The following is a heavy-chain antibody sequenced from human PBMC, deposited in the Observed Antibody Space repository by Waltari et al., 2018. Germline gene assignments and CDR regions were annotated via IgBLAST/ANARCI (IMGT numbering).Heavy chain of an antibody. Sequence: QVQLVQSGAEVKKPGSSVKVSCKAYGGTFSSYAIRWVRRAPGQGLEWMGGIIPILGIANYAQKFQGRVTITADKSTSTAYMELSSLRSEDTAVYYCARVRDSSWYYFDYWGQGTLVTVSS. D-gene: IGHD6-13*01. CDR2: IIPILGIA. V-gene: IGHV1-69*10. J-gene: IGHJ4*02. CDR3: ARVRDSSWYYFDY. CDR1: GGTFSSYA.